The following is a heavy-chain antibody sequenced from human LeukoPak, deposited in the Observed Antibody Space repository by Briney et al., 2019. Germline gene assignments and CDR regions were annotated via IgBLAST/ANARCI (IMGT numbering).Heavy chain of an antibody. D-gene: IGHD2-21*02. V-gene: IGHV4-38-2*02. CDR1: GYSFNSGHY. J-gene: IGHJ4*02. CDR2: FYHGETT. CDR3: VRHIRSGCGGDCYPY. Sequence: SETLSLTCIISGYSFNSGHYWAWIRQPPGKGMEWIGSFYHGETTSYNPSLKSRVTISLDTSKNQFSLRVTSVTAADTAVYYCVRHIRSGCGGDCYPYWGQGSLVTASS.